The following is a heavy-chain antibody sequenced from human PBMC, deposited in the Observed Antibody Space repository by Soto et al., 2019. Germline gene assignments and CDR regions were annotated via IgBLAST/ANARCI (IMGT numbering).Heavy chain of an antibody. CDR1: GGSISSYY. CDR2: IYYSGST. Sequence: SETLSLTCTVSGGSISSYYWSWIRQPPGKGLGWIGYIYYSGSTNYNPSLKSRVTISVDTSKNQFSLKLSSVTAADTAVYYCARDRIAAWTHYYYGMDVWGQGTTVTVSS. J-gene: IGHJ6*02. V-gene: IGHV4-59*01. CDR3: ARDRIAAWTHYYYGMDV. D-gene: IGHD6-25*01.